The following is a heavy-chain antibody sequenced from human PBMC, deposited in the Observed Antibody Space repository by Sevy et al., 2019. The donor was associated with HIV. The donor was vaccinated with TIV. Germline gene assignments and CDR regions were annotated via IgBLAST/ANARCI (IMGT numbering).Heavy chain of an antibody. D-gene: IGHD3-3*01. Sequence: ASVKVSCKASGYTFTSYGISWVRQAPGQGLEWMGWISAYNGNTNYAQKLQGRVTMTTDTSTSTAYMELRSLRSDDTAVYYCARDTPAMGIDFWSGYYTQPFDYWGQGTLVTVSS. CDR2: ISAYNGNT. CDR3: ARDTPAMGIDFWSGYYTQPFDY. V-gene: IGHV1-18*01. CDR1: GYTFTSYG. J-gene: IGHJ4*02.